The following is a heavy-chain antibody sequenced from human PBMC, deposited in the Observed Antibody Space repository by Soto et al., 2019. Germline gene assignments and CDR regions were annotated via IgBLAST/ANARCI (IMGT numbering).Heavy chain of an antibody. D-gene: IGHD6-13*01. Sequence: PSETLSLTCTVSGGSISSSSYYWGWIRQPSGKGLEWIGSIYYSGSTYYNPSLKSRVTISVDTSKNQFSLNVISVTAADTAVYYCRRSSRYSTDVWGQGTTVTVSS. CDR2: IYYSGST. CDR3: RRSSRYSTDV. CDR1: GGSISSSSYY. V-gene: IGHV4-39*01. J-gene: IGHJ6*02.